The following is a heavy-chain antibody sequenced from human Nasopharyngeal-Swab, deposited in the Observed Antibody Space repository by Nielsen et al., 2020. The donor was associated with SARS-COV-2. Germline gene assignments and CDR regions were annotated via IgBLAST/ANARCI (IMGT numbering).Heavy chain of an antibody. CDR1: GGSISSGRYY. D-gene: IGHD6-19*01. CDR3: PRDLSVAFDY. CDR2: IYTSGSN. V-gene: IGHV4-61*02. J-gene: IGHJ4*02. Sequence: SETLSLTCTVSGGSISSGRYYWSRIRQPAGKGLEWLGRIYTSGSNNYNPSLKSRVTISVYTTKYQFSVKLSSVTAAATAVYYCPRDLSVAFDYWGQGTLVTVSS.